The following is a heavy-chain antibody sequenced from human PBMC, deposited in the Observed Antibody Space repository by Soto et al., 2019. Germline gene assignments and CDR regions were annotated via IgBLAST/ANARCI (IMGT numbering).Heavy chain of an antibody. CDR3: GRVYYDSSGYYLFSGY. CDR1: GYTFTNFG. Sequence: QVQLVQSGAEVKKPGGSVKVSCKASGYTFTNFGVSWVRQAPGQGLEWMGWISAYDGTTNYAQKFQGRVTMTTDTSTSTAFMELRSLRSDDTAVYYCGRVYYDSSGYYLFSGYWGQGTVVTVSS. CDR2: ISAYDGTT. V-gene: IGHV1-18*01. J-gene: IGHJ4*02. D-gene: IGHD3-22*01.